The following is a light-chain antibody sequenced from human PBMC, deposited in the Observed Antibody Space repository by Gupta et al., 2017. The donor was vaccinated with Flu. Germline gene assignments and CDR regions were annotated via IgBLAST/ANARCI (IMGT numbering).Light chain of an antibody. Sequence: DIVMTQSPDSLAVPLGERATTNCKSSQSVLYSSNNKNYLAWYQQKPGQPPKLLIYWASTRESGVPDRFSGSGSGTDFTLTISTLQAEDVAVYYCQQYHTIPYTFGQGTKLEIK. CDR2: WAS. J-gene: IGKJ2*01. CDR1: QSVLYSSNNKNY. CDR3: QQYHTIPYT. V-gene: IGKV4-1*01.